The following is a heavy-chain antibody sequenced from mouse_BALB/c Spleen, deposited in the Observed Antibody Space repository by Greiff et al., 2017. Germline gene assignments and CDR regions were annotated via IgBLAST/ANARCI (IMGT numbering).Heavy chain of an antibody. CDR2: IYPGNSDT. J-gene: IGHJ4*01. Sequence: EVQLHQSGTVLARPGASVKMSCKASGYTFTSYWMHWVKQRPGQGLEWIGAIYPGNSDTSYNQKFKGKATLTAVTSTSTAYMELSSLTNEDSAVYCWTYGNYAMDYWGQGTSVTVSS. CDR1: GYTFTSYW. V-gene: IGHV1-5*01. CDR3: TYGNYAMDY. D-gene: IGHD2-10*02.